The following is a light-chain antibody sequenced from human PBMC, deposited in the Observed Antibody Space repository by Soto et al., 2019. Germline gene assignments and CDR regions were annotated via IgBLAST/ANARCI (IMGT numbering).Light chain of an antibody. Sequence: DIQMTQSPSSLSASVGDRVTITCRASQSISTFLNWYQQKPGKAPRLLIYDVSRLLSGVPSRFSGGGSGTDFTLTIASLQPEDFSTYYCQQSDTTPFTFGQGTKLEIK. CDR3: QQSDTTPFT. CDR2: DVS. V-gene: IGKV1-39*01. J-gene: IGKJ2*01. CDR1: QSISTF.